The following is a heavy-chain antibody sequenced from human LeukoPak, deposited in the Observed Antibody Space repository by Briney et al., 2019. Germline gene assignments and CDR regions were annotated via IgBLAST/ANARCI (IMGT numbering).Heavy chain of an antibody. V-gene: IGHV4-34*01. D-gene: IGHD3-22*01. CDR1: GGSFSGYY. CDR3: ARGIRGYSYYFDY. Sequence: KPSETLSLTCAVSGGSFSGYYWSWIRQPPRKGLEWIGEINHSGSTNYNPSLKSRVTISVDTSKNQFSLKMSSVTAADTAVHYCARGIRGYSYYFDYWGQGTLVTVSS. J-gene: IGHJ4*02. CDR2: INHSGST.